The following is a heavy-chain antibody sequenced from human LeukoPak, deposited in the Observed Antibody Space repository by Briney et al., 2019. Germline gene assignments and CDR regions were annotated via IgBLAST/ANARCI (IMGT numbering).Heavy chain of an antibody. J-gene: IGHJ6*03. Sequence: SETLSLTCTVSGGSISSYYWSWIRQPPGKGLEWIGYIYTSGSTNYNPSLKSRVTISVDTSKNQFSLKLSSVTAADTAVYYCARLPYENYYYMGVWGKGTTVTVSS. CDR1: GGSISSYY. CDR3: ARLPYENYYYMGV. V-gene: IGHV4-4*09. D-gene: IGHD5-12*01. CDR2: IYTSGST.